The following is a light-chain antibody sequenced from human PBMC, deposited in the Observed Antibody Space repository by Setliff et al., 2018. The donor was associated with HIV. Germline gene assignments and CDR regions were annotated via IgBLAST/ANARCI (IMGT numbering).Light chain of an antibody. CDR1: SSDVGDYSY. J-gene: IGLJ1*01. CDR2: DVD. V-gene: IGLV2-14*03. CDR3: CSFTSSNTYV. Sequence: QSALTQPASVSGSPGQSITISCTGTSSDVGDYSYVSWYQQHPGKAPKVIIYDVDKRPSGVSNRFSGSKSGNTASLTISGLQVEDESDYYCCSFTSSNTYVFGTGTKVTVL.